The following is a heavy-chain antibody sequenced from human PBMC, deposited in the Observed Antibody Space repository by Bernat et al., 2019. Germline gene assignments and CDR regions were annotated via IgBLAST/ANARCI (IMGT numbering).Heavy chain of an antibody. CDR1: GFTFSDYY. CDR3: ARLESAVPAAMVGYYFDY. V-gene: IGHV3-11*06. Sequence: QVQLVESGGGLVKPGGSLRLSCAASGFTFSDYYMSWIRQAPGKGLEWVSYISSSSSYTNYADSVKGRFTISRDNAKNSLYLQMNSLRAEDTAVYYCARLESAVPAAMVGYYFDYWGQGTLVTVSS. D-gene: IGHD2-2*01. CDR2: ISSSSSYT. J-gene: IGHJ4*02.